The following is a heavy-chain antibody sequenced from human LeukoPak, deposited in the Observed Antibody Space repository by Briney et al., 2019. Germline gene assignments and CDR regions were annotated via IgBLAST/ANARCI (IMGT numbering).Heavy chain of an antibody. J-gene: IGHJ3*02. CDR3: ARGEAATGAFDI. D-gene: IGHD6-25*01. CDR2: IIPIFGTA. Sequence: SVKVSCKASGGTFSSYAISWVRQAPGQGLEWMGRIIPIFGTANYAQKFQGRVTITTDESTSTAYMELSSLRSEDTAVYYCARGEAATGAFDIWGQGTMVTVSS. CDR1: GGTFSSYA. V-gene: IGHV1-69*05.